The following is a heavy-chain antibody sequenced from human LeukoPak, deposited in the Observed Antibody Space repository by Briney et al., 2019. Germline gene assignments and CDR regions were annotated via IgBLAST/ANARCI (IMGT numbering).Heavy chain of an antibody. V-gene: IGHV4-59*01. J-gene: IGHJ4*02. CDR3: ARDLGDGYND. D-gene: IGHD5-24*01. CDR1: GGSNSSYY. CDR2: IYYSGST. Sequence: PSETLSLTCTVSGGSNSSYYWSWIRQPPGKGLEWIGYIYYSGSTNYNPSLKSRVTISVDTSKNQFSLKLSSVTAADTAVYYCARDLGDGYNDWGQGTLVTVSS.